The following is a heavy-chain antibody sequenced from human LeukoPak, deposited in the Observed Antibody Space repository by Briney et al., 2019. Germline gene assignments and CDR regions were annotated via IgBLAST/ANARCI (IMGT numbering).Heavy chain of an antibody. V-gene: IGHV1-69*04. Sequence: ASVKVSCKASGGTFSSYTISWVRQAPGQGLEWRGRIIPILGIANYAQKFHGRVTITADKSTSTAYMELSSLRSEDTAVYYCARDGGVYDSSGYYLDYWGQGTLVTVSS. CDR3: ARDGGVYDSSGYYLDY. D-gene: IGHD3-22*01. CDR1: GGTFSSYT. CDR2: IIPILGIA. J-gene: IGHJ4*02.